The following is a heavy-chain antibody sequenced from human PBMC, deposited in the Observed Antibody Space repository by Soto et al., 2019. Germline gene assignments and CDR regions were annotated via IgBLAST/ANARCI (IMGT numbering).Heavy chain of an antibody. CDR3: VRMASSGTLNWFDP. Sequence: ASVKVSFKASESTFMSYDISWVRQANGQGLEWMGWMNPNSGNTGYALKFQGRVSMTRNTSIYTVYLELSSLASDDTAVYYCVRMASSGTLNWFDPWGQGTLVTVSS. D-gene: IGHD1-1*01. V-gene: IGHV1-8*01. CDR2: MNPNSGNT. J-gene: IGHJ5*02. CDR1: ESTFMSYD.